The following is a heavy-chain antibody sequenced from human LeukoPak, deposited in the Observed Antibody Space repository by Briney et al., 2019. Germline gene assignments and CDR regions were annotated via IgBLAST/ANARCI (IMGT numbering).Heavy chain of an antibody. CDR2: ISGSGGST. V-gene: IGHV3-23*01. Sequence: QSGGSLRLSCAASGFTFSSYAMSWVRQAPGKGLEWVSAISGSGGSTYYADSVKGRFTISRDNSKNTLYLQMNSLRAEDTAVYYCAKTGEQLVLSDYFDYWGQGTLVTVSS. J-gene: IGHJ4*02. CDR3: AKTGEQLVLSDYFDY. CDR1: GFTFSSYA. D-gene: IGHD6-13*01.